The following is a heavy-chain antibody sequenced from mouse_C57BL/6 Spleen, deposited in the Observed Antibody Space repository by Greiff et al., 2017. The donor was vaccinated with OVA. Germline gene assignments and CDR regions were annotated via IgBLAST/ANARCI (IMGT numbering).Heavy chain of an antibody. Sequence: VQGVESGPELVKPGASVKISCKASGYTFTDYYINWVKQRPGQGLEWIGWIFPGSGSTYYNEKFKGKATLTVDKSSSTAYMLLSSLTSEDSAVYFCARWGLRRTDYAMDYWGQGTSVTVSS. J-gene: IGHJ4*01. CDR1: GYTFTDYY. V-gene: IGHV1-75*01. D-gene: IGHD2-4*01. CDR2: IFPGSGST. CDR3: ARWGLRRTDYAMDY.